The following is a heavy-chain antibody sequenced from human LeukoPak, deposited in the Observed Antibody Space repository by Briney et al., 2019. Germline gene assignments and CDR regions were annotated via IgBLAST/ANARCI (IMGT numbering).Heavy chain of an antibody. J-gene: IGHJ4*02. V-gene: IGHV4-59*12. CDR2: IYHSGST. Sequence: SETLSLTCTVSGGSISSYYWNWIRQPPGKGLEWIGEIYHSGSTNYNPSLKSRVTISVDKSKNQFSLKLSSVTAADTAVYYCARGGDLARSSYFDYWGQGTLVTVSS. CDR3: ARGGDLARSSYFDY. CDR1: GGSISSYY. D-gene: IGHD6-6*01.